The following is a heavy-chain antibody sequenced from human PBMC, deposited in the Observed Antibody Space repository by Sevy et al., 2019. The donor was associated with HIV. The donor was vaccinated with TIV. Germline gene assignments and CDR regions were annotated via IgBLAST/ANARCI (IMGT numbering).Heavy chain of an antibody. CDR1: GFTFSSYS. Sequence: GGSLRLSCAASGFTFSSYSMNWVRQAPGKGLEWVSSISSSNNYIYYADSLKGRFTISRDNAKNSLYLQMNSLRAEDTAGYYCARDLREDSSSSKYYFDYWGQGILVTVSS. CDR2: ISSSNNYI. D-gene: IGHD6-6*01. J-gene: IGHJ4*02. V-gene: IGHV3-21*01. CDR3: ARDLREDSSSSKYYFDY.